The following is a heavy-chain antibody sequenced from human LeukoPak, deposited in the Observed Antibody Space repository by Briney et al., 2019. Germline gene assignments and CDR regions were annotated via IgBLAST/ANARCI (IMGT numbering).Heavy chain of an antibody. Sequence: ASVKVSCKVSGYTLTELSMHWVRQAPGKGLEWMGGFDPEDGETIYAQKFQGGVTMTEDTSTDTAYMELSSLRSEDTAVYYCATLKWELNIFDYWGQGTLVTVSS. CDR1: GYTLTELS. CDR3: ATLKWELNIFDY. CDR2: FDPEDGET. V-gene: IGHV1-24*01. D-gene: IGHD1-26*01. J-gene: IGHJ4*02.